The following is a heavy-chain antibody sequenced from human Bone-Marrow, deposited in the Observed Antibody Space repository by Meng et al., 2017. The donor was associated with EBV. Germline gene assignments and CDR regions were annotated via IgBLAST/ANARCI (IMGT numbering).Heavy chain of an antibody. J-gene: IGHJ4*02. D-gene: IGHD3-10*01. CDR2: LIPMSDAP. CDR3: ASESGRGFTPDD. V-gene: IGHV1-69*01. Sequence: QVQVVQSGAEVKKPXSSVKVSCWTSGGTFRSDAVSWVRQAPGQGLEWMGGLIPMSDAPHYAQKFQGRVTITADESTRTHYMHLSGLTSDDTAVYYCASESGRGFTPDDWGQGTLVTVSS. CDR1: GGTFRSDA.